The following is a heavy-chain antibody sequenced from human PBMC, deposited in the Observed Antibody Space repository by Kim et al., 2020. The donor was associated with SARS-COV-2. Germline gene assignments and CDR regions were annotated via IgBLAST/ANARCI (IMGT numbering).Heavy chain of an antibody. CDR2: ISASSDHT. CDR3: AKRLVDATMVSFDY. Sequence: GGSLRLSCAASGYTFSNYAMSWVRQAPGKGLEWVSGISASSDHTYYADSVKGRFTISRDNSKNTLFLQMNSLRVEDTAVYYCAKRLVDATMVSFDYWGQGTLVTFSP. J-gene: IGHJ4*02. CDR1: GYTFSNYA. D-gene: IGHD5-18*01. V-gene: IGHV3-23*01.